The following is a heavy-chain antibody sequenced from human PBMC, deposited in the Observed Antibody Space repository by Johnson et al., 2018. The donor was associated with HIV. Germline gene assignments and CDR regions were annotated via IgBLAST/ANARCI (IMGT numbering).Heavy chain of an antibody. CDR1: GFTFRSYA. CDR2: ISYDGSNK. J-gene: IGHJ1*01. CDR3: RWAM. D-gene: IGHD3-10*02. Sequence: QVQLVESGGGVMQPGKSLRLSCEASGFTFRSYAMHWVRQAPGKGLEWVAVISYDGSNKYYTDSVKGRFPISRDNSKNTLYLQMNSLRDNVRGLLGLRWAMWG. V-gene: IGHV3-30*03.